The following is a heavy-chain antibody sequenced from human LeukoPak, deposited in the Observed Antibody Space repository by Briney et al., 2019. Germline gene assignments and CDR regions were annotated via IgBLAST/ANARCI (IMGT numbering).Heavy chain of an antibody. J-gene: IGHJ6*02. V-gene: IGHV3-74*01. CDR1: GFTFSSYW. D-gene: IGHD4-17*01. CDR3: ATMTTVIMGGYYYGMDV. Sequence: GGSLRLSCAASGFTFSSYWMHWVRQAPGKGLVWVSRINSDGSSTSYADSVKGRFTISRDNAKNTLYLQMNSLRAEDTAVYYCATMTTVIMGGYYYGMDVWGQGTTVTVSS. CDR2: INSDGSST.